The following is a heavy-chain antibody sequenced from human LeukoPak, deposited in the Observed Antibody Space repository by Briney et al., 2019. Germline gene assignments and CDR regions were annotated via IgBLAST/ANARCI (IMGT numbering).Heavy chain of an antibody. CDR3: ARVYYSNSYDYWYFDL. J-gene: IGHJ2*01. V-gene: IGHV4-59*01. CDR2: IFYSGST. CDR1: GGSFSGYY. Sequence: SETLSLTCAVYGGSFSGYYWSWIRQPPGKGLEWIGYIFYSGSTNYNPSLKSRVTISVDTSKNQFSLKLSSVTAADTAVYYCARVYYSNSYDYWYFDLWGRGTLVTVSS. D-gene: IGHD6-13*01.